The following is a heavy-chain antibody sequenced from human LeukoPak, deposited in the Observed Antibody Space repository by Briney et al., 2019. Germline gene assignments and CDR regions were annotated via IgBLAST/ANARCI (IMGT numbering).Heavy chain of an antibody. J-gene: IGHJ4*02. CDR3: ARAKQDIVVVVAATSQYYFDY. Sequence: ASETLSLTCAVYGGSFSGYYWSWIRQPPGKGLEWIGEINHSGSTNYNPSLKSRVTISVDTSKNQFSLKLSSVTAADTAVYYCARAKQDIVVVVAATSQYYFDYWGQGTLVTVYS. CDR2: INHSGST. D-gene: IGHD2-15*01. V-gene: IGHV4-34*01. CDR1: GGSFSGYY.